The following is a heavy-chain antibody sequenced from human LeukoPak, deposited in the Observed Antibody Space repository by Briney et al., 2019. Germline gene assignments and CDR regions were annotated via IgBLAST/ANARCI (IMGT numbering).Heavy chain of an antibody. CDR1: GGSISSGSYY. V-gene: IGHV4-61*02. CDR3: ARDTRFWGDWHDAFDI. Sequence: PSETLSLTCTVSGGSISSGSYYWSWIRQPAGKGLEWIGRIYTSGSTNYSPSLKSRVTISVDTSKNQFSLKLSSVTAADTAVYYCARDTRFWGDWHDAFDIWGQGTMVTVSS. D-gene: IGHD3-16*01. J-gene: IGHJ3*02. CDR2: IYTSGST.